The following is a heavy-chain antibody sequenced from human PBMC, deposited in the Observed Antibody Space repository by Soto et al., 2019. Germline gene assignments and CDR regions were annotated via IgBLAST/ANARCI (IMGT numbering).Heavy chain of an antibody. CDR2: TRNKANSHTT. CDR3: ARATTVTDY. CDR1: GFTFSDHY. J-gene: IGHJ4*02. D-gene: IGHD4-17*01. Sequence: EVQLVESGGGLVQPGGSLRLSCAASGFTFSDHYMDWVRQAPGKGLEWVGRTRNKANSHTTEYAASVKGRFTISRDDSTNSLYLQMNSLKVEDTAVYYCARATTVTDYWGQGALVTVSS. V-gene: IGHV3-72*01.